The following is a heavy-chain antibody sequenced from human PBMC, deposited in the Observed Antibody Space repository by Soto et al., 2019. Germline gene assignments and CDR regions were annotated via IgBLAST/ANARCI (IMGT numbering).Heavy chain of an antibody. J-gene: IGHJ6*02. CDR3: ARDKSARYYYYGMDV. V-gene: IGHV4-31*03. D-gene: IGHD6-6*01. Sequence: SETLSLTCTVSGGSISSGGYYWSWIRQHPGKGLAWIGYIYYSGSTYYNPSLKSRVTISVDTSKNQFSLKLSSVTAADTAVYYCARDKSARYYYYGMDVWGQGTTVTVSS. CDR2: IYYSGST. CDR1: GGSISSGGYY.